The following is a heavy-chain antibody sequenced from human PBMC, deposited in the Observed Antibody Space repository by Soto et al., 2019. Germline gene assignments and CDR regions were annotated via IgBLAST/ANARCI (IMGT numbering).Heavy chain of an antibody. CDR3: ARDGDGSGRHYEY. V-gene: IGHV1-18*01. J-gene: IGHJ4*02. CDR1: GYTFTNYG. Sequence: QVPLVQTGAEVKEPGASVKVSCKASGYTFTNYGISWVRQAPGQGLEWMGWISCNNGDANYVQSLRGRVTMTTDTSTSSVYMELRSLRGDDTAVYYCARDGDGSGRHYEYWGQGTLVTVSS. D-gene: IGHD3-10*01. CDR2: ISCNNGDA.